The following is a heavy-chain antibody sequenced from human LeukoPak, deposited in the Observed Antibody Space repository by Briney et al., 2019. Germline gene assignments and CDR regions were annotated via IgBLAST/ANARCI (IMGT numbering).Heavy chain of an antibody. D-gene: IGHD4-17*01. CDR1: GFTFSSYS. CDR2: ISSSSSYI. J-gene: IGHJ5*02. CDR3: ARDPTLDYGPRPHNWFDP. Sequence: GGSLRLSCAASGFTFSSYSMNWVRQAPGKGLEWVSSISSSSSYIYYADSVKGRFTISRDNAKNSLYLQMNSLRAEDTAVYYCARDPTLDYGPRPHNWFDPWGQGTLVTVSS. V-gene: IGHV3-21*01.